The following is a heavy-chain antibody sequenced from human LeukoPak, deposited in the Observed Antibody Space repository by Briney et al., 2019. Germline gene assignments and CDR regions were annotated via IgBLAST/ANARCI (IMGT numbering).Heavy chain of an antibody. CDR3: ARDGGSGGSCYFDC. Sequence: GGSLRLSCAASGVTVSSNYMSWVRQAPGKGLDWVSVIYSGGNTYYADSVKGRFTISRDNSKNTLYLQMNSLRAEDTAVYYCARDGGSGGSCYFDCWGQGTLVTVSS. D-gene: IGHD2-15*01. CDR2: IYSGGNT. J-gene: IGHJ4*02. CDR1: GVTVSSNY. V-gene: IGHV3-53*05.